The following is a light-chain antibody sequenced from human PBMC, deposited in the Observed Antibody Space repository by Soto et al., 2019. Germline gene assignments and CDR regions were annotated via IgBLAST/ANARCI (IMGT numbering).Light chain of an antibody. V-gene: IGKV1-9*01. CDR1: QGISSY. CDR3: QQLNSYPLFT. CDR2: AAS. J-gene: IGKJ3*01. Sequence: DTQLTQSPSFLSASVGDRVTITCRVSQGISSYLAWYQQKPGKAPKLLIYAASTLQSGVPSRFSGSGSGTEFTLTISSLQPEDFATYYCQQLNSYPLFTFGPGTKVDIK.